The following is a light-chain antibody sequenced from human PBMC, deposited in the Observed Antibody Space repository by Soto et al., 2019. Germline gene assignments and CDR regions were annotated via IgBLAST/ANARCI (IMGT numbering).Light chain of an antibody. CDR2: AAS. Sequence: EIVLTQSPGTLSLSPGERATLSCRASQSISNNYLAWYQQKPGQAPRLLISAASSRATGVPGRFSGSASGTDFTLTISRLEHEDFAVYYCQHYGKTCTFGPGTKVDIK. CDR3: QHYGKTCT. J-gene: IGKJ3*01. V-gene: IGKV3-20*01. CDR1: QSISNNY.